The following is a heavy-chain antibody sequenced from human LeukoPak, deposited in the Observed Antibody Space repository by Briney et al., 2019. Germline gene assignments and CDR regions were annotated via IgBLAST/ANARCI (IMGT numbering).Heavy chain of an antibody. V-gene: IGHV4-59*12. J-gene: IGHJ5*02. CDR1: GGSINNYY. CDR3: ARERIAVADSSLVNWFDP. D-gene: IGHD6-19*01. Sequence: SETLSLTCTVSGGSINNYYWSWVRQPPGEGLEWIAYIFYNGGTNYNPSLKTRVTISVDTSKNQFSLRLNSVTPEDTAVYYCARERIAVADSSLVNWFDPWGQGTLVTVSS. CDR2: IFYNGGT.